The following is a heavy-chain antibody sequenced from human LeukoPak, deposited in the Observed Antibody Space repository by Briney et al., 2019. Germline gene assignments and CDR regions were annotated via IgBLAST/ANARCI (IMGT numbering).Heavy chain of an antibody. Sequence: PGGSLRLSCAASGFTFSGYGMHWVRQAPGKGLGWVAVASYDGNNKFYADSVKGRFTISRDNSKNTLYLQMSSLRAEDTAVYYCAKGSTGWYVSYFDYWGQGTLVTVSS. CDR2: ASYDGNNK. D-gene: IGHD6-19*01. J-gene: IGHJ4*02. CDR3: AKGSTGWYVSYFDY. CDR1: GFTFSGYG. V-gene: IGHV3-30*18.